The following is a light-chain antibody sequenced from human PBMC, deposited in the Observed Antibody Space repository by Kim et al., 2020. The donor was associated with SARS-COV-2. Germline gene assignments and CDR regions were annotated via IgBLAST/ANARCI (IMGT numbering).Light chain of an antibody. CDR1: KLGDKY. J-gene: IGLJ3*02. CDR3: QAWDSSTEV. Sequence: SYELTQPPSVSVSPGQTASITCSGDKLGDKYACWYQQKPGQYPVLVIYQDSKRPSGIPERFSGSNSGNTATLTISGTQAMDEADYYCQAWDSSTEVFGGG. CDR2: QDS. V-gene: IGLV3-1*01.